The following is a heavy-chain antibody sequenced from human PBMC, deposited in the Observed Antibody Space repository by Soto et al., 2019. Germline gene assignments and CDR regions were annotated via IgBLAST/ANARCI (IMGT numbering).Heavy chain of an antibody. CDR1: GGTFSSYA. Sequence: SVKVSCKASGGTFSSYAISCVVQAPVQWRDGMGGIIPIFGTANYAQKFQGRVTITADKSTSTAYMELSSLRSEDTAVYYCARWSVDTAMAEYYYYYGMDVWGQGTTVTVSS. CDR3: ARWSVDTAMAEYYYYYGMDV. CDR2: IIPIFGTA. D-gene: IGHD5-18*01. V-gene: IGHV1-69*06. J-gene: IGHJ6*02.